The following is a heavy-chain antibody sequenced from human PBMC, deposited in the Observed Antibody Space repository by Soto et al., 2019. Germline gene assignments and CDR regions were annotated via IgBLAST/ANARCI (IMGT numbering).Heavy chain of an antibody. Sequence: PSETLSLTCAVSGGSISSSNWWSWARQPPGKGLEWIGEIYHSGSTNYNPSLKSRVTISVDKSKNQFSLKLSSVTAADTAVYYCASSEVGAKNSYYYGMDVWGQGTTVTVSS. CDR2: IYHSGST. J-gene: IGHJ6*02. CDR1: GGSISSSNW. V-gene: IGHV4-4*02. D-gene: IGHD1-26*01. CDR3: ASSEVGAKNSYYYGMDV.